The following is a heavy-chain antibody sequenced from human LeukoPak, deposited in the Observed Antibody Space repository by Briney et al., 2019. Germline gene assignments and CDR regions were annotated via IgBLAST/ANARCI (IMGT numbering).Heavy chain of an antibody. J-gene: IGHJ4*02. D-gene: IGHD4-17*01. CDR3: ARDFTTMTAFVDH. CDR1: GYTFTNYG. CDR2: ISAYNGNT. V-gene: IGHV1-18*01. Sequence: ASVKVSCKASGYTFTNYGISWVRQAPGQGLEWMGWISAYNGNTNYAQKFQGRVTMTTDTSTSTAYMELRSLRSDDTAVYYCARDFTTMTAFVDHWGQGTLVTVSS.